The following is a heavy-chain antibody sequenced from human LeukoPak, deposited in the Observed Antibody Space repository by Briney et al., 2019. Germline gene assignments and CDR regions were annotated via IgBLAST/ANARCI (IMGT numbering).Heavy chain of an antibody. CDR3: ARDSPYYDFWNGYYYGMDV. J-gene: IGHJ6*02. V-gene: IGHV1-18*01. Sequence: ASVKVSCKASGYTFTSYGISWVRQAPGQGLEWMGWMSAYNGNTNYAQKLQGRVTMTTDTSTSTAYMELRSLRSDDTAVYYCARDSPYYDFWNGYYYGMDVWGQGTTVTVSS. CDR1: GYTFTSYG. CDR2: MSAYNGNT. D-gene: IGHD3-3*01.